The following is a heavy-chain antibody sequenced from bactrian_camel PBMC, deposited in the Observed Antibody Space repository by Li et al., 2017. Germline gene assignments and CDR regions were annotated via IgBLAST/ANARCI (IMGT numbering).Heavy chain of an antibody. CDR3: VADPTRQYPCTARVGQYKY. V-gene: IGHV3S40*01. D-gene: IGHD3*01. Sequence: VQLVESGGGSALAGGSVRLSCAAPGYTLSSKCMGWFRQASGKEREGVAFINTAGGSTYSAASVKGRFTISQDNTKNTVYLQMNSLKPEDTAMYYCVADPTRQYPCTARVGQYKYWGQGTQVTVS. CDR1: GYTLSSKC. CDR2: INTAGGST. J-gene: IGHJ4*01.